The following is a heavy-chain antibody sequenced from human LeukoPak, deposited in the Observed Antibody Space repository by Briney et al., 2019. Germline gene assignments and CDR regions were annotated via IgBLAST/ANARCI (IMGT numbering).Heavy chain of an antibody. D-gene: IGHD1-26*01. J-gene: IGHJ4*02. CDR2: ISYDGSNK. CDR1: EFTFSSYA. Sequence: PGRSLRLSCAASEFTFSSYAMHWVRQAPGKGLEWVAVISYDGSNKYYADSVKGRFTISRDNSKNTLYLQMNSLRAEDTAVYYCARDLIRDSGSYLGLDYWGQGTLVTVSS. V-gene: IGHV3-30-3*01. CDR3: ARDLIRDSGSYLGLDY.